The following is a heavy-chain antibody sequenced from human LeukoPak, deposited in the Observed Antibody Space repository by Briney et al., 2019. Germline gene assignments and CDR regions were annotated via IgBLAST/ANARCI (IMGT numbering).Heavy chain of an antibody. CDR2: IYYSGST. V-gene: IGHV4-59*08. CDR1: GGSISSYY. J-gene: IGHJ4*02. Sequence: SETLSLTCTVSGGSISSYYWSWIRQPAGKGLEWIGYIYYSGSTNYNPSLKSRLTISLDASKNQFSLKLSSVTATDTAVYYCASLTTVTQGYFDSWGQGTLVTVSS. CDR3: ASLTTVTQGYFDS. D-gene: IGHD4-17*01.